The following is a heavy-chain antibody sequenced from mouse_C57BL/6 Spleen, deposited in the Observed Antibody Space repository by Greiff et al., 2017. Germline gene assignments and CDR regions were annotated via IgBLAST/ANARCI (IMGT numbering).Heavy chain of an antibody. J-gene: IGHJ2*01. Sequence: VQLKESGPELVKPGASVKISCKASGYSFTGYYMHWVKQSHGNILDWIGYIYPYNGDSSYNQKFKGKATLTVDKSSSPDYVERRRLSSEDSAVYFCARNGNYCYHYWGQGTTLTVSS. CDR2: IYPYNGDS. CDR1: GYSFTGYY. D-gene: IGHD2-12*01. V-gene: IGHV1-31*01. CDR3: ARNGNYCYHY.